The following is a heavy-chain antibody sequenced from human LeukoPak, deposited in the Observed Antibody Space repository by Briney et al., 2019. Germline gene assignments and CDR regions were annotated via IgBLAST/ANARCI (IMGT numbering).Heavy chain of an antibody. V-gene: IGHV4-59*01. D-gene: IGHD6-19*01. Sequence: SETLSLTCTVSGDSISSYYWSWIRQPPGKELEWIGYIFYSGSTSYNPSLKSRVTISLDTSRNQFSLKLNSVTAADTAVYYCARVGSGWLGYFQHWGQGTLATVSS. CDR2: IFYSGST. CDR3: ARVGSGWLGYFQH. J-gene: IGHJ1*01. CDR1: GDSISSYY.